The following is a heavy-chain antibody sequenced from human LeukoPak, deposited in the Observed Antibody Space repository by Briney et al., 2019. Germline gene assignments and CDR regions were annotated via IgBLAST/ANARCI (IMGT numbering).Heavy chain of an antibody. CDR1: SGSFSGYY. CDR3: AASLWFGIYPDY. J-gene: IGHJ4*02. V-gene: IGHV4-34*01. Sequence: SETLSLTCAVYSGSFSGYYWTWFRQPPGKGLEWIGEFNHNWGAKYNPSLKSRVTISVDTSKNHLSLSLNSMTTADTAVYYCAASLWFGIYPDYWGQGSLVTVSS. CDR2: FNHNWGA. D-gene: IGHD3-10*01.